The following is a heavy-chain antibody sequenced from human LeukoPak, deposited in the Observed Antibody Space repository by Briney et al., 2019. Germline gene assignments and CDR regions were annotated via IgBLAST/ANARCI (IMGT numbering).Heavy chain of an antibody. CDR1: GFPSANTY. CDR3: VIGGTYGSGS. V-gene: IGHV3-74*01. J-gene: IGHJ4*02. Sequence: GGSLRLSCAASGFPSANTYMHWVRQAPGKGLVWVSIITSDGSSINYADSVKGRVTISRDNAKNTLYLQMNSLRDEDTAVYYCVIGGTYGSGSWGQGTLVTVSS. D-gene: IGHD3-10*01. CDR2: ITSDGSSI.